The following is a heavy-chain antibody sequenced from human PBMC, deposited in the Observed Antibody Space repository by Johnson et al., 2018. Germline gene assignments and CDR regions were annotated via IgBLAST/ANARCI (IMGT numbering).Heavy chain of an antibody. J-gene: IGHJ1*01. CDR3: ARVRFSGNYVAEYFQY. D-gene: IGHD1-26*01. V-gene: IGHV3-74*01. CDR2: ITSDGRSR. CDR1: GFTFSNYW. Sequence: VQLQESGGGLVQPGGSLRLSCAASGFTFSNYWMHLVRQAPGKGLVWVSRITSDGRSRNYADSVKGRFTISRDNAKNTMHLQMNRLKVEDTAVYYCARVRFSGNYVAEYFQYWGQGILVTVSS.